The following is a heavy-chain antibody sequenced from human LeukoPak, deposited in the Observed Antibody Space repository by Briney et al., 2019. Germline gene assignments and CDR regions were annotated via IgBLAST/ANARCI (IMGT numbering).Heavy chain of an antibody. Sequence: PGGSLRLSCAASGFTFDDYAMHWVRQAPGKGLEWVSGISWNSGSIGYADSVKGRFTISRDNAKNSLYLQMNSLRAEDTALYYCAKCSGGYYKLSFDYWGQGTLVTVSS. CDR3: AKCSGGYYKLSFDY. J-gene: IGHJ4*02. CDR2: ISWNSGSI. D-gene: IGHD3-10*02. V-gene: IGHV3-9*01. CDR1: GFTFDDYA.